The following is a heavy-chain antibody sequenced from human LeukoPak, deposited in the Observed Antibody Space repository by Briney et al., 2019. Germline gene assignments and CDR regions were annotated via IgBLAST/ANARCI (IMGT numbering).Heavy chain of an antibody. Sequence: PSETLSLPCTVSGGSISSYYWSWIRQPPGKGLEWIEYIYYSGSTNYNPSLKSRVTISVDTSKNQFSLKLSSVTAADTAVYYCARASYFSGGSCYNYYYYYYMDVGGKGTTVTVSS. D-gene: IGHD2-15*01. CDR1: GGSISSYY. J-gene: IGHJ6*03. CDR3: ARASYFSGGSCYNYYYYYYMDV. V-gene: IGHV4-59*01. CDR2: IYYSGST.